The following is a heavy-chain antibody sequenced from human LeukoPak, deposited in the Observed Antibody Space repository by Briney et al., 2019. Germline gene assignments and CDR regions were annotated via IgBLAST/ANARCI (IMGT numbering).Heavy chain of an antibody. CDR3: ARGREDIVVVPAVSLDFDY. Sequence: SETLSLTCAVYGGSFSGYYWSWIRQPPGKGLEWIGEINHSGSTNYNPSLKSRVTISVDTSKNQFSLKLSSVTAADTAMYYCARGREDIVVVPAVSLDFDYWGQGTLVTVSS. J-gene: IGHJ4*02. CDR2: INHSGST. V-gene: IGHV4-34*01. D-gene: IGHD2-2*01. CDR1: GGSFSGYY.